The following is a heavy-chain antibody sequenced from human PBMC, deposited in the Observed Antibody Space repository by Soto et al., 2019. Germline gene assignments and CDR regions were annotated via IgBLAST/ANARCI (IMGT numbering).Heavy chain of an antibody. CDR2: INGDGSST. CDR3: ARDSHCSGALCPPQSDS. V-gene: IGHV3-74*01. CDR1: GFTFSSYW. D-gene: IGHD2-15*01. Sequence: PGGSLRLSCAASGFTFSSYWMHWVRQAPGKGLVWVSRINGDGSSTSYADSVKGRFTISRDNAKNTLYLQMNSLRAEDTAVYYCARDSHCSGALCPPQSDSWRHGTLVTVSS. J-gene: IGHJ5*01.